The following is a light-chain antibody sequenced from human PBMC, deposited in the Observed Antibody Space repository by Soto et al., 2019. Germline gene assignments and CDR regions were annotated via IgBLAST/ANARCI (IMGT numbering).Light chain of an antibody. J-gene: IGLJ1*01. CDR3: SSYTTSNTYV. Sequence: SVLNPPPSPSRAPVPAVTLSRTGTSREGCAFDCFSWSRHLPGKAPQPLIFEDTRRPSGVPDRLSGFKSGTTASLTVSGLHPEYEADYFGSSYTTSNTYVFGTGTKVTVL. V-gene: IGLV2-8*01. CDR1: SREGCAFDC. CDR2: EDT.